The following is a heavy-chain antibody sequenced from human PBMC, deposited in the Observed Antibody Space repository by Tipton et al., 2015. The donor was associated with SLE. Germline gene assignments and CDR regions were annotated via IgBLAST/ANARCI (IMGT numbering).Heavy chain of an antibody. Sequence: TLSLTCSVSGASVDSRYWTWIRQPPGKGLEWIGYIYATSYTAYNPSLKSRAIISLDTPKNHVSLRLRSVTAADTAVYYCARLIGVSSGYSGRSPYYYGLEVWGQGTTVTVSS. J-gene: IGHJ6*02. CDR3: ARLIGVSSGYSGRSPYYYGLEV. V-gene: IGHV4-59*08. CDR2: IYATSYT. CDR1: GASVDSRY. D-gene: IGHD3-22*01.